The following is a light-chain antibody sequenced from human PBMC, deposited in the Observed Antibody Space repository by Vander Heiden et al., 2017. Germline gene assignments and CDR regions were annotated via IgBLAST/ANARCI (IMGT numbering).Light chain of an antibody. V-gene: IGLV1-47*02. J-gene: IGLJ3*02. CDR3: AAWDDSLNVWV. CDR1: SCKIGDNY. Sequence: QSVLTQPPSASGTPGQRVPLSCSGSSCKIGDNYDYWYQHLQGTAPKLLVHSNNQRTSGGPDRFSGSKSGTSASLAISGPRSEDEADYYCAAWDDSLNVWVFGGGTKLTVL. CDR2: SNN.